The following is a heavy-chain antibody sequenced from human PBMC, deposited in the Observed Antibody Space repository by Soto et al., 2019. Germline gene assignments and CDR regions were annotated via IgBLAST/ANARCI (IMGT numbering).Heavy chain of an antibody. CDR1: GFTFSSYG. J-gene: IGHJ4*01. Sequence: GGSLRLSCAASGFTFSSYGMHWVRQAPGKGLEWVAVISYDGSNKYYADSVKGRFTISRDNSKNTLYLQMNSLRAEDTAVYYCAKVMGDFWSGYYDYWGHGTLVTVSS. CDR3: AKVMGDFWSGYYDY. D-gene: IGHD3-3*01. V-gene: IGHV3-30*18. CDR2: ISYDGSNK.